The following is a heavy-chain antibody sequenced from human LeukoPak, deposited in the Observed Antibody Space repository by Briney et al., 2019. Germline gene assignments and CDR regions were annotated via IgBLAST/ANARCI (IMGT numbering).Heavy chain of an antibody. J-gene: IGHJ4*02. D-gene: IGHD2-15*01. CDR1: GGSISSGDYY. CDR3: ARVVRGGGYYCSGGSCYEEHFDY. CDR2: IYYSGST. Sequence: SETLSLTCTVSGGSISSGDYYWSWIRQPPGKGLEWIGYIYYSGSTYYNPSLKSRVTISVDTSKNQFSLKLSSVTAADTAVYYCARVVRGGGYYCSGGSCYEEHFDYWGQGTLVTVSS. V-gene: IGHV4-30-4*08.